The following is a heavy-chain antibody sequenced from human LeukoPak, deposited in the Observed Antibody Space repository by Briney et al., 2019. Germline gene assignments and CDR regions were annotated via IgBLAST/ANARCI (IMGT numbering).Heavy chain of an antibody. CDR2: IFYSETT. Sequence: SETLSLTCTVSGGSVSSSSYYWGWIRQRPGKGLEWIGSIFYSETTYYSPSLKSRITISVDTSTNQFSLKLSSVTAADTAVYFCARGQWLVPLDFWGQGILVTVSS. D-gene: IGHD6-19*01. CDR3: ARGQWLVPLDF. V-gene: IGHV4-39*01. J-gene: IGHJ4*02. CDR1: GGSVSSSSYY.